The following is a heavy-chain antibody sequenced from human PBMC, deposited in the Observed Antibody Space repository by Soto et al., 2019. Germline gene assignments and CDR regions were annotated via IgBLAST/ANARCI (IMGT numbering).Heavy chain of an antibody. Sequence: ASVKVSCKTSGDTFTGYFMHCVRQAPGQGLEWMGWINPNSGDTKYAEKFQGRVTMTRDTSTSTAYIELSRLRPDDTAVYYCARVKNYYDSSGPFDHWGQGTLVTVSS. CDR3: ARVKNYYDSSGPFDH. D-gene: IGHD3-22*01. CDR1: GDTFTGYF. CDR2: INPNSGDT. J-gene: IGHJ4*02. V-gene: IGHV1-2*02.